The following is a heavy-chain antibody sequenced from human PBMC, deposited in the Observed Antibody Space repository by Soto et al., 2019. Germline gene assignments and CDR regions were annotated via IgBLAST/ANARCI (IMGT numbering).Heavy chain of an antibody. D-gene: IGHD4-17*01. CDR1: GGSFSGYY. Sequence: QVQLQQWGAGLLKPSETLSLTCAVYGGSFSGYYWSWIRQPPGKGLEWIGEINHSGSTNYNPSLTSRVTISVDTSKTQCSLKLSSVTAADTAVYYCAREYGDYGVIDYWGQGTLVTVSS. CDR2: INHSGST. CDR3: AREYGDYGVIDY. V-gene: IGHV4-34*01. J-gene: IGHJ4*02.